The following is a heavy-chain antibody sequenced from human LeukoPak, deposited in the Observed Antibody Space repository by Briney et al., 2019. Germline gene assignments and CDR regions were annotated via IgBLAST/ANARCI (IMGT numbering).Heavy chain of an antibody. V-gene: IGHV4-59*01. CDR2: IYYSGST. D-gene: IGHD5-18*01. CDR1: GGSISTYY. Sequence: KASETLSLTCTVSGGSISTYYWNWVRQPPGKRLEWIGYIYYSGSTNYSPSLKSRVTISVDTSKNQFSLKLNSVTAADTAVYYCARGYSYGEDYWGQGTLVTVSS. J-gene: IGHJ4*02. CDR3: ARGYSYGEDY.